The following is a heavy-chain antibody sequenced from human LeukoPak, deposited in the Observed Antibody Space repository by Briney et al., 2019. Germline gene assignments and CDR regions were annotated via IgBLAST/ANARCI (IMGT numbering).Heavy chain of an antibody. CDR1: GDSINTGGYY. CDR2: IYYSGST. D-gene: IGHD3-9*01. V-gene: IGHV4-31*03. Sequence: SETLSLTCFVSGDSINTGGYYWSWIRQHPGKGLEWIGYIYYSGSTFYNPSLKSRVTISIDTSKNHLSLKMSSVTAADTAVYYCARSLDIGHYYYYMDVWGEGTTVTVSS. CDR3: ARSLDIGHYYYYMDV. J-gene: IGHJ6*03.